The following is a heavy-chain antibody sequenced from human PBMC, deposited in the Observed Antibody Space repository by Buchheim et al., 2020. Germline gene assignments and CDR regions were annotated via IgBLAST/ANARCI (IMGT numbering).Heavy chain of an antibody. CDR1: GFTFSSYE. D-gene: IGHD2-2*01. CDR3: ARLSRYCSSTSCFDYYYGMDV. J-gene: IGHJ6*02. V-gene: IGHV3-48*03. Sequence: EVQLVESGGGLVQPGGSLRLSCAASGFTFSSYEMNWVRQSPGKGLEWVSYMRSSGSTIYYADSVKGRFTISRDNAKNSLYLQMNSLRAEDTAVYYCARLSRYCSSTSCFDYYYGMDVWGQGTT. CDR2: MRSSGSTI.